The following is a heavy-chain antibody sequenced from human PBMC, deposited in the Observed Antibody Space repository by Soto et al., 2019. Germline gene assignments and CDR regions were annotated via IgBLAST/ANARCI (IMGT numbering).Heavy chain of an antibody. J-gene: IGHJ4*02. CDR1: GGSFSGYY. CDR2: INHSGST. V-gene: IGHV4-34*01. CDR3: ARRPTRKWYSRPNGGFYYFDY. Sequence: PSETLSLTCSVYGGSFSGYYWSWIRQPPGKGLEWIGEINHSGSTNYNPSLKSRVTVSVDTSKNQFSLKLSSVTAADTAVYYCARRPTRKWYSRPNGGFYYFDYWGTRTLFT. D-gene: IGHD6-13*01.